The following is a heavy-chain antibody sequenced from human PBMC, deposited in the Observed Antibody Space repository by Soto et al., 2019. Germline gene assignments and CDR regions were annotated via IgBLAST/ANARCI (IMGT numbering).Heavy chain of an antibody. CDR1: GYTFTSYY. Sequence: ASVKVSCKASGYTFTSYYMHWVLQAPGQGLEWMGIINPSGGSTSYAQKFQGRVTMTTDTSTSTAYMELRSLRSDDTAVYYCAREGRQQLGIDYWGQGTLVTVSS. CDR3: AREGRQQLGIDY. CDR2: INPSGGST. D-gene: IGHD6-13*01. J-gene: IGHJ4*02. V-gene: IGHV1-46*01.